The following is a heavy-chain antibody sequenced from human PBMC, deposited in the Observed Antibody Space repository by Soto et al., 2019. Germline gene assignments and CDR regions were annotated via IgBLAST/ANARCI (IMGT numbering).Heavy chain of an antibody. J-gene: IGHJ4*02. V-gene: IGHV4-38-2*01. CDR2: ISHSGST. CDR3: ARAPYYYDSSGYNFDY. CDR1: GYSISSGYY. Sequence: TSETLSLTCAVSGYSISSGYYWGWLRQPPGKGLEWIGSISHSGSTYYNPSLKSRVTISVDTSKNQFSLKLSSVTAADTAVYYCARAPYYYDSSGYNFDYWGQGTLVTVSS. D-gene: IGHD3-22*01.